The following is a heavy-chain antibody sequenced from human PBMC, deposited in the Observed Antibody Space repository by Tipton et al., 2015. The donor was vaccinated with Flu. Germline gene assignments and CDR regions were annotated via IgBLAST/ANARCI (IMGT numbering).Heavy chain of an antibody. Sequence: QVQLVQSGGGLVKPGGYLRLSCAASGFTFSDDYMSWIRQAPGKELEWISHISSSGSTINYADSVKGRFTISRDNAKNSLYLQMNSLRPEDTAVYYCARDHPPSITVLGEITDYFGMDVWGQGTTVTVSS. V-gene: IGHV3-11*01. D-gene: IGHD3-3*01. CDR1: GFTFSDDY. CDR2: ISSSGSTI. J-gene: IGHJ6*02. CDR3: ARDHPPSITVLGEITDYFGMDV.